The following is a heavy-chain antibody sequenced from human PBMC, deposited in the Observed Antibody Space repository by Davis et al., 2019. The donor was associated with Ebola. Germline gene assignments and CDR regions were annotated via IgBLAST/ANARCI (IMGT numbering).Heavy chain of an antibody. CDR2: INPNSGGT. V-gene: IGHV1-2*04. D-gene: IGHD3-9*01. CDR1: GYTFTGYY. CDR3: ARDQVHYDILTGYQAGVQDYGMDV. Sequence: ASVKVSCKASGYTFTGYYMHWVRQAPGQGLEWMGWINPNSGGTNYAQKFQGWVTMTRDTSIRTAYMELSRLRSDDTAVYYCARDQVHYDILTGYQAGVQDYGMDVWGQGTTVTVSS. J-gene: IGHJ6*02.